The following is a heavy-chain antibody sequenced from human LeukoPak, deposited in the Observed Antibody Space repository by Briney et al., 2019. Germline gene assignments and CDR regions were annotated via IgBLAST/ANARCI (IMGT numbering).Heavy chain of an antibody. CDR1: GFTFSSYG. CDR3: AKGNGDLWYFDY. CDR2: ISYDGSNK. V-gene: IGHV3-30*18. J-gene: IGHJ4*02. D-gene: IGHD4-17*01. Sequence: GGSLRLSCAASGFTFSSYGMHWVRQAPGKGLEWVAVISYDGSNKYYADSVKGRFTISRDNSKNTLCPQMNSLRAEDTAVYYCAKGNGDLWYFDYWGQGTLVTVSS.